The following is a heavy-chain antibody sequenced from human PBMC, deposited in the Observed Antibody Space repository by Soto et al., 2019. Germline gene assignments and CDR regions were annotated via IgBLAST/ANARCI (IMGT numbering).Heavy chain of an antibody. V-gene: IGHV3-48*01. Sequence: HPGGSLRLSCAASGFTFSSYSMNWVRQAPGKGLEWVSYISSSSSTIYYADSVKGRFTISRDNAKNSLYLQMNSLRAEDTAIFYCAKAPVPDYTAYGSCVFELWGRGTLVTVSS. CDR3: AKAPVPDYTAYGSCVFEL. J-gene: IGHJ1*01. CDR1: GFTFSSYS. D-gene: IGHD4-4*01. CDR2: ISSSSSTI.